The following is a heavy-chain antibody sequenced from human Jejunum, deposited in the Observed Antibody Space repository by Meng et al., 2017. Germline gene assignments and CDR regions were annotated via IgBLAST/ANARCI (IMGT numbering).Heavy chain of an antibody. J-gene: IGHJ4*01. D-gene: IGHD1-26*01. CDR2: INVYKGNT. CDR1: GYSLSNYG. Sequence: ASVKVTCKTSGYSLSNYGVSGVRQAPGQGLEWMGWINVYKGNTNYAQKFRGRVTMTTDTSTNTAYMELWRLRSDDTAIYYGWRDRDQWDRAFLDYWGQGTLVTVSS. V-gene: IGHV1-18*01. CDR3: WRDRDQWDRAFLDY.